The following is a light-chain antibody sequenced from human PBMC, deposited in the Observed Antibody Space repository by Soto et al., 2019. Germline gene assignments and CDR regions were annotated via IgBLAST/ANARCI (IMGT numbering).Light chain of an antibody. CDR2: GAS. V-gene: IGKV3-20*01. J-gene: IGKJ3*01. Sequence: DIVLTQSPGTLSLSPGETPTFSGKARETVSFNSFARYQQKPDQHPRLLIYGASTRATGIPDRFSGSGSGTDFVLNINRLEVEDFGVYYCQQYGGSPFTFGPGTRVDIK. CDR3: QQYGGSPFT. CDR1: ETVSFNS.